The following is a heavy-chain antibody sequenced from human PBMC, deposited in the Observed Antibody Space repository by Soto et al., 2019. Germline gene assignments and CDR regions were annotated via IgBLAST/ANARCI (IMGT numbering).Heavy chain of an antibody. Sequence: SETLSLTCTVSGGSISSSSYYWGWIRQPPGKGLGWIGSIYYSGSTYYNPSLKSRVTISVDTSKNQFSLKLSSVTAADTAVYYCARVTKQWLVLSWGQGTLVTVSS. D-gene: IGHD6-19*01. J-gene: IGHJ4*02. CDR3: ARVTKQWLVLS. CDR2: IYYSGST. V-gene: IGHV4-39*01. CDR1: GGSISSSSYY.